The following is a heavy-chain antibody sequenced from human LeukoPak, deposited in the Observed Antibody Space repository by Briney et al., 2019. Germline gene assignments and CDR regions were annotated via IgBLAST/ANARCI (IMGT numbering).Heavy chain of an antibody. CDR3: TRDRHGMAV. CDR2: IGAAGDT. J-gene: IGHJ6*02. V-gene: IGHV3-13*01. Sequence: GGSLRLSCAASGFTLSDYDMHWVRRGTGKGLEWVSAIGAAGDTHYQGSVKGRFTISRDEAKNFLYLQMNSLRVEDTAVYYCTRDRHGMAVWGQGTTVTVSS. CDR1: GFTLSDYD.